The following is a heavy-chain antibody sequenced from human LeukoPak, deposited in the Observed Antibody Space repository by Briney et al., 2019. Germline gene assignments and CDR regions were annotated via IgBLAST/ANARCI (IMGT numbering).Heavy chain of an antibody. CDR3: VRDGGGYFDY. CDR2: IKTDGSGT. Sequence: GGSLRLSCAASGFSFSSNYMHWVRHAPGKGLMWVSGIKTDGSGTSYADSVKGRFTISRDNAKNTLSLQMNSLRAEDTAVYYCVRDGGGYFDYWGQGTLVTVSS. J-gene: IGHJ4*02. D-gene: IGHD3-16*01. CDR1: GFSFSSNY. V-gene: IGHV3-74*01.